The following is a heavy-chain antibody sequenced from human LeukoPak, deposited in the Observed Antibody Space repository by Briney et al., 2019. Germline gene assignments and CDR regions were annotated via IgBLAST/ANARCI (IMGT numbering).Heavy chain of an antibody. V-gene: IGHV3-30*18. Sequence: AGGSLRLSCAASGFTFSTYGMHWVRQAPGKGLEWVARISFDGNNKYYADSVKGRFTISRDNSRNTLYLQMNSLTAEDTAVYYCAKDLAAAGVAEYCYHWGQGTLVTVSS. D-gene: IGHD6-13*01. CDR3: AKDLAAAGVAEYCYH. CDR1: GFTFSTYG. J-gene: IGHJ1*01. CDR2: ISFDGNNK.